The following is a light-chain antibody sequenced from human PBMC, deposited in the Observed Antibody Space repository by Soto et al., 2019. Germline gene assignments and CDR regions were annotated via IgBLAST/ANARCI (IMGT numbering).Light chain of an antibody. CDR2: RNN. J-gene: IGLJ2*01. CDR1: SSNIGSNY. CDR3: AAWDDSLSGHVV. V-gene: IGLV1-47*01. Sequence: QSVLTQPPSASGTPGQRVTISCSGSSSNIGSNYVYWYQQLPGTAPKLLIYRNNQRPSGVPDRFSGSKSGTSASLAISGRRSEDEGDYYCAAWDDSLSGHVVFGGGTKLTVL.